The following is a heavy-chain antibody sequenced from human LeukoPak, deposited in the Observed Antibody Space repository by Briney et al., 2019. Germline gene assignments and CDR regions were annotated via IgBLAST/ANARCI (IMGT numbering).Heavy chain of an antibody. D-gene: IGHD6-13*01. V-gene: IGHV3-23*01. J-gene: IGHJ4*02. Sequence: GGSLRLSCAASGFTFSSYWMHWVRQAPGKGLEWVSVISHSGGSTYYADSVKGRFTISRDNSKNTLYLQMSSLRADDTAVYYCARRTYSTDQYYFDYWGQGTLVTVSS. CDR3: ARRTYSTDQYYFDY. CDR2: ISHSGGST. CDR1: GFTFSSYW.